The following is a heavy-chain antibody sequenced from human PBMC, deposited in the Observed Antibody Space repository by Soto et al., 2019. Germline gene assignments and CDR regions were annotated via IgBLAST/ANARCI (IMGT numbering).Heavy chain of an antibody. D-gene: IGHD5-12*01. CDR2: ISASGNST. Sequence: EVQLLESAGGLLQPGGSLRLSCGASGFTFSSYAMNWVRQAPGKGLEWVSSISASGNSTYYADSVKGRFTISRDNSMNMMYVQLNRLTAEDTAVYWCARERACGYIPFDYWGQGALVTVSS. V-gene: IGHV3-23*01. CDR1: GFTFSSYA. CDR3: ARERACGYIPFDY. J-gene: IGHJ4*02.